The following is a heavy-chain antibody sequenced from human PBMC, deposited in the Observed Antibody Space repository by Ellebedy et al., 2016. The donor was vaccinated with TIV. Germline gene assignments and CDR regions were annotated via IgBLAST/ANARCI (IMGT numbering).Heavy chain of an antibody. J-gene: IGHJ4*02. CDR3: ARNSGWSIDY. D-gene: IGHD6-19*01. V-gene: IGHV3-7*03. CDR1: GGSFSAYY. Sequence: ETLSLTCAAFGGSFSAYYWSWVRQAPGTGLEWVANLKPDGTEDYYVGSMKGRFTVSRDNAKSSLYLHLSSLGAEDTAVYYCARNSGWSIDYWGLGTLVTVSS. CDR2: LKPDGTED.